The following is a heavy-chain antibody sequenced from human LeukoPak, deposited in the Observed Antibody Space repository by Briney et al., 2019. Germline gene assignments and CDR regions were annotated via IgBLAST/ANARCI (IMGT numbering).Heavy chain of an antibody. CDR1: GGSISSGSYF. J-gene: IGHJ4*02. CDR3: ANSRDSSRPDY. V-gene: IGHV4-39*01. CDR2: IYYRGST. Sequence: SETLSLTCTVSGGSISSGSYFWGWVRQPPGKGLEWIGTIYYRGSTYYDPSLKSRVIISVDMSKNQFSLKLTSVTAADTAVYYCANSRDSSRPDYWGQGTLVTVSS. D-gene: IGHD3-22*01.